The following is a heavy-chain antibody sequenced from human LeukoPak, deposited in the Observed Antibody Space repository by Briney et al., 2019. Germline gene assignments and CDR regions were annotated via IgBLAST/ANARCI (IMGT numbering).Heavy chain of an antibody. D-gene: IGHD6-13*01. CDR2: INPNSGGT. CDR3: ATGRPGYTSSWYVY. J-gene: IGHJ4*02. CDR1: GYTFTGYY. Sequence: ASVKVSCKASGYTFTGYYMHWVRQAPGQGLEWMGWINPNSGGTNYAQKFQGRVTMTRDTSINTAYMELTSLRFDDTAAYYCATGRPGYTSSWYVYWGQGTLVTVSS. V-gene: IGHV1-2*02.